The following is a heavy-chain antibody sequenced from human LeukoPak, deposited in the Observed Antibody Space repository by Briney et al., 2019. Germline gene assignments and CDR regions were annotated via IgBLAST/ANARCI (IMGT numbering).Heavy chain of an antibody. CDR1: RFTFSSYS. Sequence: GGSLRLSCAASRFTFSSYSMNWVRQAPGKGLEWVSYISSSSSTIYYADSVKGRFTISRDNAKNSLYLQMNSLRVEDTAVYYCAKVAKYYYGSETYYFFEHWGQGTPVTASS. D-gene: IGHD3-10*01. CDR3: AKVAKYYYGSETYYFFEH. J-gene: IGHJ4*02. V-gene: IGHV3-48*04. CDR2: ISSSSSTI.